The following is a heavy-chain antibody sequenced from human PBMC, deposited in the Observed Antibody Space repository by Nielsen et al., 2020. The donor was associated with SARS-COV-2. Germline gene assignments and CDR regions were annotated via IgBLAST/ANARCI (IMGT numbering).Heavy chain of an antibody. D-gene: IGHD3/OR15-3a*01. CDR3: AKDRAIFMIYFTRGGPDY. J-gene: IGHJ4*02. V-gene: IGHV3-30*18. CDR2: ISYEGSKQ. CDR1: GFSFNNYG. Sequence: GESLKISCAASGFSFNNYGMHWVRQAPGKGLEWVAYISYEGSKQFYADSVKGRFTISRDFSKSTLYQQMNSLRAEDTAMYYCAKDRAIFMIYFTRGGPDYWGQGTLVTVSS.